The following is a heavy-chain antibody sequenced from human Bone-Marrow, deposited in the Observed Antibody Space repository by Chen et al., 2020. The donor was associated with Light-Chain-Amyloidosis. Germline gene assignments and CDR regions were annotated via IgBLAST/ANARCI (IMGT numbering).Heavy chain of an antibody. V-gene: IGHV5-51*01. Sequence: EVQLAQSGPEVKKPGESLKISCKGSGYTFPNYWIGWVRQMPGKGLEWMGVIYPDDSDARYSPSFEGQVTISADKSITTAYLQWRSLKASDTAMDYCARRRDGYNVDYWGQGTLVTVSS. CDR3: ARRRDGYNVDY. D-gene: IGHD5-12*01. J-gene: IGHJ4*02. CDR2: IYPDDSDA. CDR1: GYTFPNYW.